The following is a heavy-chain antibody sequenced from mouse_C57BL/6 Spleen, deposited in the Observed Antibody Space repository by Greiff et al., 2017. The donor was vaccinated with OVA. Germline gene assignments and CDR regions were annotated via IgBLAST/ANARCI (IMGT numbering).Heavy chain of an antibody. CDR3: ARETGLGRGCYFDY. CDR1: GYAFSSSW. Sequence: QVQLQQSGPELVKPGASVKISCKASGYAFSSSWMNWVKQRPGKGLEWIGRIYPGDGDTNYNGKFKGKATLTADKSSSTAYMHLSSLTSEDAAVYFCARETGLGRGCYFDYWGQGTTLTVSS. CDR2: IYPGDGDT. V-gene: IGHV1-82*01. J-gene: IGHJ2*01. D-gene: IGHD4-1*01.